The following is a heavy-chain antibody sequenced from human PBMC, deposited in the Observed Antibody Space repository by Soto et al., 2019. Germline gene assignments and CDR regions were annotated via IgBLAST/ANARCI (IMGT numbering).Heavy chain of an antibody. CDR1: GYSISAYY. CDR3: GRDDYGIFPY. D-gene: IGHD3-10*01. CDR2: IDPKNGGT. V-gene: IGHV1-2*02. J-gene: IGHJ4*02. Sequence: ASVKVSCKASGYSISAYYIHWVRQAPGQGLEWMGWIDPKNGGTVSAQKFQGRLTMTRDTSISTVYMDLSVLTSDDTALYYCGRDDYGIFPYWGQGSLVPVSS.